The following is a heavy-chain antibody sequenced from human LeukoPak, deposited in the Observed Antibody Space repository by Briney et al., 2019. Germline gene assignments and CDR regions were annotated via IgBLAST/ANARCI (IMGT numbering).Heavy chain of an antibody. CDR2: IYHSGST. V-gene: IGHV4-38-2*01. J-gene: IGHJ4*02. D-gene: IGHD5-18*01. Sequence: PSETLSLTCAVSGYSISSGYYWGWIRQPPGKGLEWIGSIYHSGSTSYNPSLKSRVTISVDTSKNQFSLKLSSVTAADTAVYYCARLAPAGYSYGRGVFDYWGQGTLVTVSS. CDR3: ARLAPAGYSYGRGVFDY. CDR1: GYSISSGYY.